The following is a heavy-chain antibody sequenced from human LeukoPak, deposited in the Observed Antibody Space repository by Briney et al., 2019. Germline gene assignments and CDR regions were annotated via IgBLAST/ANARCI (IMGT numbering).Heavy chain of an antibody. CDR1: GFTFSSYA. CDR3: ARDTYYYGSGSYYNWFDP. D-gene: IGHD3-10*01. V-gene: IGHV3-30-3*01. Sequence: GGSLRLSCAASGFTFSSYAMHWVRQAPGKGLEWVAVISYDGSNKYYADSVKGRFTISRDNSKNTLYLQMNSLRAEDTAVYYCARDTYYYGSGSYYNWFDPWGQGTLVTASS. CDR2: ISYDGSNK. J-gene: IGHJ5*02.